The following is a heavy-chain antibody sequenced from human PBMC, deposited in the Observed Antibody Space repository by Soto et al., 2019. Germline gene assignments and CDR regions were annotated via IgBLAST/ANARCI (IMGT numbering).Heavy chain of an antibody. V-gene: IGHV1-8*01. CDR1: GYTFTSYD. CDR2: MNPNSGNT. Sequence: GASVKVSCKASGYTFTSYDINWVRQATGQGLEWMGWMNPNSGNTGYAQKFQGRVTMTRNTSISTAYMELSSLRSEDTAVYYCARGRDRTLCYYYCYMDVWDKGTSVTVSS. J-gene: IGHJ6*03. CDR3: ARGRDRTLCYYYCYMDV.